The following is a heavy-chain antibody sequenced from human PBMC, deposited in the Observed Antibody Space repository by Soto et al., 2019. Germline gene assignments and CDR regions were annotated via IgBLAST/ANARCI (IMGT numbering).Heavy chain of an antibody. CDR1: GFTSSSYG. V-gene: IGHV3-30*18. CDR3: GKDRVTMVRVVIPEFEY. D-gene: IGHD3-10*01. CDR2: ISYDGSNK. J-gene: IGHJ4*02. Sequence: AGGSLRLSCAATGFTSSSYGMHWVRQAPGKGLEWVAVISYDGSNKYYADSVKGRFTISRDNSKNTLYLQMNSMRGDDYDVYYCGKDRVTMVRVVIPEFEYWGEGTLVTVSS.